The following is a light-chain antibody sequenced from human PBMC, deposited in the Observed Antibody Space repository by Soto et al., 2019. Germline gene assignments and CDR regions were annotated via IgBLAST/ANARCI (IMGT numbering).Light chain of an antibody. V-gene: IGKV3-11*01. CDR3: QQGSNWYT. Sequence: IVLTQSPATLSLSPGDRASLSCRASQSVDRYLAWYQEKPGQPPRLLIYDTSDRATGIPDSFSVSGSGTDFTLTISSLEPEDFAVYYCQQGSNWYTFGQGTKLESK. CDR1: QSVDRY. CDR2: DTS. J-gene: IGKJ2*01.